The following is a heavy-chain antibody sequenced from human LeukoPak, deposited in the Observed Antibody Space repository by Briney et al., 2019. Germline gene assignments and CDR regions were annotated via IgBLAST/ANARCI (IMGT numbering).Heavy chain of an antibody. CDR1: GFTFSSYA. D-gene: IGHD6-19*01. CDR2: IWYDGSNK. CDR3: ARWIAVAGTYYYGMDV. J-gene: IGHJ6*04. Sequence: PGRSLRLSCAASGFTFSSYAMHWVRQAPGKGLEWVAVIWYDGSNKYYADSVKGRFTISRDNSKNTLYLQMNSLRAGDTAVYYCARWIAVAGTYYYGMDVWGKGTTVTVSS. V-gene: IGHV3-33*08.